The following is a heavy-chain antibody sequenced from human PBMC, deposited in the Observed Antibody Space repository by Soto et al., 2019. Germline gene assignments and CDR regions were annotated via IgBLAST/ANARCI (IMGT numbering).Heavy chain of an antibody. CDR1: GFTFTRYS. J-gene: IGHJ4*02. CDR2: ISSTTTYI. CDR3: ARESEDLTSNFDY. Sequence: GGSLRLSCAASGFTFTRYSMNWVRQAPGKGLEWVSSISSTTTYIYYGDSMKGRFTISRDNAKNSLYLEMNSLRAEDTAVYYCARESEDLTSNFDYWGQGTLVTVSS. V-gene: IGHV3-21*06.